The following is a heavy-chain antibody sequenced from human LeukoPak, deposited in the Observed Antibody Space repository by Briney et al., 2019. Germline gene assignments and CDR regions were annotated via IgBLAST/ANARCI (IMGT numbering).Heavy chain of an antibody. Sequence: SETLSLTCAVYGGSFSGYYWSWIRQPPGKGLEWIGEINHSGSTNYNPSLKSRVTISVDTSKDQFSLKLSSVTAADTAVYYCARAVREQLVFDYWGQGTLVTVSS. V-gene: IGHV4-34*01. CDR3: ARAVREQLVFDY. D-gene: IGHD6-6*01. CDR2: INHSGST. J-gene: IGHJ4*02. CDR1: GGSFSGYY.